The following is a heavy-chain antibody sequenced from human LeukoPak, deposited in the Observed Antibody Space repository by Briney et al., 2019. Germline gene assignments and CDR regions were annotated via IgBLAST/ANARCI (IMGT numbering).Heavy chain of an antibody. Sequence: GGSLRLSCAVSGITLSNYGMSWVRQVPGKGLEWVAGISDSGGRTNYADSVKGRFTISRDNPKNTLYLQMNGLRAEDTAVYFCAKRGVVIRVILVGFHKEAYYFDSWGQGALVAVSS. J-gene: IGHJ4*02. CDR3: AKRGVVIRVILVGFHKEAYYFDS. D-gene: IGHD3-22*01. CDR2: ISDSGGRT. V-gene: IGHV3-23*01. CDR1: GITLSNYG.